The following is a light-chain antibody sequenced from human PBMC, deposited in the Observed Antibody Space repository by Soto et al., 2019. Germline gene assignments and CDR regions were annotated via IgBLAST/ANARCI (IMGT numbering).Light chain of an antibody. CDR1: QTVSSSH. Sequence: EMVLTQSPGSVSLSQGERVTLSCRASQTVSSSHLAWYQQKPCQAPRRLIYATSSTATGIPDRFRASGSGTAFSLTISRLEPYDLAVYFGQQYVSSPLTFGEGTKVEIK. J-gene: IGKJ4*01. V-gene: IGKV3-20*01. CDR2: ATS. CDR3: QQYVSSPLT.